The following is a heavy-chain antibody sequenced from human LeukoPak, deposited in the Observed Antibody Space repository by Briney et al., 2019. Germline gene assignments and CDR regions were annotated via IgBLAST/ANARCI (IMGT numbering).Heavy chain of an antibody. Sequence: GGSLRLSCGASVFTFSDYYMSWIRQARGKGLEWVSYISSSGSTIYYADSVKGRFTISRDNAKNSMYLQMNSLRAEDTALYYCARDPYYYDSSGYYYYYYGMDVWGQGTTVTVSS. J-gene: IGHJ6*02. CDR1: VFTFSDYY. V-gene: IGHV3-11*01. CDR3: ARDPYYYDSSGYYYYYYGMDV. CDR2: ISSSGSTI. D-gene: IGHD3-22*01.